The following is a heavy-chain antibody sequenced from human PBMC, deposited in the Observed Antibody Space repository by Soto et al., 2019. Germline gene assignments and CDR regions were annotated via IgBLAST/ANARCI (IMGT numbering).Heavy chain of an antibody. D-gene: IGHD2-21*02. Sequence: ASVKVSCKASGGTFSRYAISWVRQAPGQGLEWMGGIIPIFGTANYAQKFQGRVTITADESTSTAYMELSSLRSEDTAVYYCATLPRRVVTAIDAFDIWGQGTMVTVSS. CDR3: ATLPRRVVTAIDAFDI. CDR2: IIPIFGTA. V-gene: IGHV1-69*13. CDR1: GGTFSRYA. J-gene: IGHJ3*02.